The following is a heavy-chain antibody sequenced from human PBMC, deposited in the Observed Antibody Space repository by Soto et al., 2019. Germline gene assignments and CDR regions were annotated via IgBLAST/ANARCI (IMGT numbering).Heavy chain of an antibody. Sequence: GVLRLSCTASGSTFGDYVMSWFRQAPGKGLEWVGFIRSKVNGGTTEYAASVKGRFSISRDDSKTIAYLQMNSLKSDDTAVYFCGRAVTPGYWGQGTLVTVSS. CDR1: GSTFGDYV. V-gene: IGHV3-49*03. D-gene: IGHD4-4*01. J-gene: IGHJ4*02. CDR3: GRAVTPGY. CDR2: IRSKVNGGTT.